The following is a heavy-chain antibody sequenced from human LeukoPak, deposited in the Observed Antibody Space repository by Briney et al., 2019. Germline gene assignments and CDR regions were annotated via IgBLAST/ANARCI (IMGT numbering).Heavy chain of an antibody. V-gene: IGHV3-53*01. CDR2: IYSGGST. Sequence: GGSLRLSRAASGFTVSSNYMSWVRQAPGKGLEWVSVIYSGGSTYYADSVKGRFTISRDNSKNTLYLQMNSLRAEDTAVYYCARVHSTRGGFDYWGQGTLVTVSS. D-gene: IGHD6-13*01. CDR3: ARVHSTRGGFDY. J-gene: IGHJ4*02. CDR1: GFTVSSNY.